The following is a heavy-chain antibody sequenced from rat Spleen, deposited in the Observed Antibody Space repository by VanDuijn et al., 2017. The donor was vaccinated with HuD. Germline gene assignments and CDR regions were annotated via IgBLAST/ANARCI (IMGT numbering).Heavy chain of an antibody. CDR3: ARAGYLRDWYFDF. Sequence: EVQLVESDGGLVQPGRSLKLSCAASGFTFSDYYMAWVRQAPTKGLEWVAYISYNGGNTYYRDSVKGRFTISRDDVKNTLYVQMDSLRSEDTATYYCARAGYLRDWYFDFWGPGTMVTVSS. CDR2: ISYNGGNT. D-gene: IGHD2-2*01. J-gene: IGHJ1*01. CDR1: GFTFSDYY. V-gene: IGHV5-20*01.